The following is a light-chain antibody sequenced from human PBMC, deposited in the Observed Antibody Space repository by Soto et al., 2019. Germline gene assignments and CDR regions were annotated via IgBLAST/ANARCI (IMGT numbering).Light chain of an antibody. CDR2: EVS. CDR3: SSYAGSNNVV. J-gene: IGLJ2*01. CDR1: SSDVGGYNY. V-gene: IGLV2-8*01. Sequence: QSALTQPRSVSGSPGQSVTISCTGTSSDVGGYNYVSWYQQHPGKAPKLMFSEVSKRPSGVPDRFSGSKSGNTASLTVSGLQAEDEADYYCSSYAGSNNVVFGGGTKVTVL.